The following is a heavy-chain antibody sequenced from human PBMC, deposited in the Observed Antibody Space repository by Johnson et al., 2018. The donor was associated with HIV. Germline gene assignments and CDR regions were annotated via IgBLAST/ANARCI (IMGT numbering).Heavy chain of an antibody. Sequence: QVQLVESGGGVVQPGRSLRLSCAASGFSFSSYGMHWVRQAPGKGLEWVAVIWYDGSNEHYADSVKGRFTISRDNSKNTLYLQMNSLRVEDTAVYYCARGPLPSGWLKDAFDIWGQGTMVTVFS. CDR1: GFSFSSYG. CDR3: ARGPLPSGWLKDAFDI. CDR2: IWYDGSNE. J-gene: IGHJ3*02. V-gene: IGHV3-33*01. D-gene: IGHD6-19*01.